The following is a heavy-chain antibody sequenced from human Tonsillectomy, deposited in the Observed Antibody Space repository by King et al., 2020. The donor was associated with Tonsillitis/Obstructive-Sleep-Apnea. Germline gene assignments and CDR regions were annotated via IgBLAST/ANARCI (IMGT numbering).Heavy chain of an antibody. CDR2: ICHNGGT. J-gene: IGHJ5*02. D-gene: IGHD4-11*01. Sequence: QLQESGPGLVKPSGTLSLTCVVSGDSISSSNWWSWVRQPPGKGLEWIGDICHNGGTTYNPSLKSRVTISVDKSKNHFSLILRSVTAADTAVYYCARDARMTTVTTNWFDLWGQGTLVTVSS. CDR3: ARDARMTTVTTNWFDL. CDR1: GDSISSSNW. V-gene: IGHV4-4*02.